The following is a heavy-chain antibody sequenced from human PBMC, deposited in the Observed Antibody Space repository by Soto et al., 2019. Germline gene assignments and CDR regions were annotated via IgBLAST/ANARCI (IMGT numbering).Heavy chain of an antibody. CDR1: GYTFTSYG. CDR2: ISAYNGNT. Sequence: QVQLVQSGAEVKKPGASVKVSCKASGYTFTSYGISWVRQAPGQGLEWMGWISAYNGNTNYAQKLQGRVTMTTDTSPSTAYMELRSLRSDDTAVYYCARQGSSSFPYYYYYGMDVWGQGTTVTVSS. D-gene: IGHD6-6*01. CDR3: ARQGSSSFPYYYYYGMDV. J-gene: IGHJ6*02. V-gene: IGHV1-18*01.